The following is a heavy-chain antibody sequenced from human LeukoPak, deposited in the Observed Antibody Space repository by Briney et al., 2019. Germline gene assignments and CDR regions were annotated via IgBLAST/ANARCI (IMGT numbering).Heavy chain of an antibody. CDR1: GFTFSSYS. D-gene: IGHD4-17*01. CDR3: ARDRDSGDYTAAPGDY. Sequence: AGGSLRLSCAASGFTFSSYSMNWVRQAPGKGLEWISYISSSGSTINYADSVKGRFTISRDSAKNSLYLQMNSLRDEDTAVYYCARDRDSGDYTAAPGDYWGQGTLDTVSS. CDR2: ISSSGSTI. V-gene: IGHV3-48*02. J-gene: IGHJ4*02.